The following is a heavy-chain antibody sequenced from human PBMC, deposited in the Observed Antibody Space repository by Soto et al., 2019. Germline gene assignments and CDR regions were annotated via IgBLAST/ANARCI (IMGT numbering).Heavy chain of an antibody. CDR2: IYSGGSK. CDR3: ARVSSGYYTGMLDY. J-gene: IGHJ4*02. D-gene: IGHD3-3*01. Sequence: EVQLVESGGGLVQPGGSLRLSCAASGFTVSVNYMSWVRQAPGKGLEWGSVIYSGGSKHYAESVKGRFTIFRDSSKDTLYLQMNSLRAEDTAVYYCARVSSGYYTGMLDYWGQGALVTVSS. V-gene: IGHV3-66*01. CDR1: GFTVSVNY.